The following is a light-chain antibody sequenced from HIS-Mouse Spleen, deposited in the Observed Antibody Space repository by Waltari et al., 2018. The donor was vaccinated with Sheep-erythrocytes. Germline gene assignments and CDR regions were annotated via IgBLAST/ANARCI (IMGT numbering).Light chain of an antibody. CDR2: AVS. Sequence: SYVLTQPPSVSVAPGQTARITCGGNNIGSKSVHWYQQKPGQAPVLVVYAVSYRPSGIPERFSGSNSGNTATLTISRVEAGDEADYYCQVWDSSSDHPWVFGGGTKLTVL. CDR3: QVWDSSSDHPWV. V-gene: IGLV3-21*02. CDR1: NIGSKS. J-gene: IGLJ3*02.